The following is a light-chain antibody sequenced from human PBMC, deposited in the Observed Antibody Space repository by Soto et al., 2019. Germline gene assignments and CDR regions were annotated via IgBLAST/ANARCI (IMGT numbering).Light chain of an antibody. CDR1: SSDVGDYDF. CDR2: DVS. Sequence: QSALTQPRSVSGSPGQSVTISCTATSSDVGDYDFVSWYQQHPAKAPKLMIYDVSKRPSGVPDRFSGSRSGNTASLTISGLQADDEADYYCCSYAGSYTLYVFGTGTKVTVL. V-gene: IGLV2-11*01. CDR3: CSYAGSYTLYV. J-gene: IGLJ1*01.